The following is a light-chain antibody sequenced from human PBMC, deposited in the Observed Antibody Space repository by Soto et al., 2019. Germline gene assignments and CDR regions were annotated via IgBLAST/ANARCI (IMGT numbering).Light chain of an antibody. CDR2: GAS. CDR3: QQYGSSPWT. J-gene: IGKJ1*01. V-gene: IGKV3-20*01. Sequence: VMSQSASTLSVSPGERATLSCRASQSVSSSYLAWYQQKPGQAPRLLIYGASSRATGIPDRFSGSGSGTDFTLTISRLEPEDFAVYYCQQYGSSPWTFGQGTKVDIK. CDR1: QSVSSSY.